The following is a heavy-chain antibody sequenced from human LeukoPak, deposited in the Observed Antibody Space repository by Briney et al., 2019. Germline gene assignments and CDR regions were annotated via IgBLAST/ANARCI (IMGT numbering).Heavy chain of an antibody. J-gene: IGHJ6*03. Sequence: ASETLSLTCTVSGGSISSGSYYWSWIRQPAGKGLEWIGRIYTSGSTYYNPSLKSRVTMSVDTSRNQFSLRLSFVTAADTAVYYCARQYDSYFYYYLDLWGTGTTVTVSS. D-gene: IGHD2-2*01. V-gene: IGHV4-61*02. CDR2: IYTSGST. CDR3: ARQYDSYFYYYLDL. CDR1: GGSISSGSYY.